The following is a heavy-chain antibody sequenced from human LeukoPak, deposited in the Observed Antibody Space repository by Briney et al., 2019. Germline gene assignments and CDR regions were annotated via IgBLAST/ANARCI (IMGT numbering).Heavy chain of an antibody. CDR2: INWNGGST. J-gene: IGHJ5*01. V-gene: IGHV3-20*04. Sequence: GGSLRLSCAASGFTFDDYGMSWVRQAPGKGLEWVSGINWNGGSTGYADSVKGRFTISRDNAKNSLYLQMNSLRAEDTAVYYCAKDDNWLQFESWGQGTLVTVSS. D-gene: IGHD5-24*01. CDR1: GFTFDDYG. CDR3: AKDDNWLQFES.